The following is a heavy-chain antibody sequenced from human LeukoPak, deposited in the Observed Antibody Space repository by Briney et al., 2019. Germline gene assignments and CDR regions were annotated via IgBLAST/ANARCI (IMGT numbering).Heavy chain of an antibody. V-gene: IGHV3-30-3*01. CDR3: ASVRGHSSADGMDV. CDR1: GFTCSRYA. Sequence: GGSLSLSWAASGFTCSRYAMHWVHQAPGKGLEWVAGLSYVGSDKFHADSVKGRFTISRDNSKNTLYLQMNSLRGEDMAVYYCASVRGHSSADGMDVWGQGTTVTVSS. CDR2: LSYVGSDK. D-gene: IGHD3-22*01. J-gene: IGHJ6*02.